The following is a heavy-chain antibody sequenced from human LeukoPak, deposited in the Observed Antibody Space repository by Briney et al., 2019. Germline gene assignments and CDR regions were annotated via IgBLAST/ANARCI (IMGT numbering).Heavy chain of an antibody. V-gene: IGHV4-39*07. CDR3: ARDPPRTIVATIGGGFDY. D-gene: IGHD5-12*01. CDR2: IYYSGST. Sequence: SETLSLTCSVYGGSLSGYYWGWIRQPPGKGLEWIGSIYYSGSTYYNPSLKSRVTISVDTSKNQFSLKLSSVTAADTAVYYCARDPPRTIVATIGGGFDYWGQGTLVTVSS. J-gene: IGHJ4*02. CDR1: GGSLSGYY.